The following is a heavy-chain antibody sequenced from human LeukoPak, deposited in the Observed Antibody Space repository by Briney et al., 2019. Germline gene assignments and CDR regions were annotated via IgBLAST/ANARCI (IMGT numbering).Heavy chain of an antibody. J-gene: IGHJ3*02. CDR3: AREYSGSQDGFDI. V-gene: IGHV4-61*10. CDR1: GGSISSGSYY. Sequence: SETLSLTCTVSGGSISSGSYYYSWIRQPAGKGLEWIGHIYYLGTTTYNPSLRSRVTISMDASKNQFSLKLSSVTAADTAVYYCAREYSGSQDGFDIWGQGTMVTVSS. D-gene: IGHD1-26*01. CDR2: IYYLGTT.